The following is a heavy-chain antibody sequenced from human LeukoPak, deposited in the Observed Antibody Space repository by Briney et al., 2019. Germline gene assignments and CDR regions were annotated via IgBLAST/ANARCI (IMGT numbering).Heavy chain of an antibody. CDR3: AKGWLQFKYYFDS. CDR2: IYSGGST. V-gene: IGHV3-66*02. J-gene: IGHJ4*02. CDR1: GFFVSSNF. Sequence: PGGSLRLSCAASGFFVSSNFMSWVRQAPGRGLEWVSDIYSGGSTYYADSVKGRFTISRDNSKNTLYLQMNSVRGEHTAVYYCAKGWLQFKYYFDSGGQGTLVTVSS. D-gene: IGHD5-24*01.